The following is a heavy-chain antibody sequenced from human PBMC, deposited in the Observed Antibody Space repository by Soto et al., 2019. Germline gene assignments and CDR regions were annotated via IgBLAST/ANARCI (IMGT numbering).Heavy chain of an antibody. J-gene: IGHJ3*02. CDR3: ARDLSPLWFGELLFAFDI. D-gene: IGHD3-10*01. Sequence: EVQLVESGGGLVKPGGSLRLSCAASGFTFSSYSMNWVRQAPGKGLEWVSSISSSSSYIYYADSVKGRFTISRDNAKNSLYLQMNSLRVEDTAVYYCARDLSPLWFGELLFAFDIWGQGTMVTVSS. CDR1: GFTFSSYS. V-gene: IGHV3-21*01. CDR2: ISSSSSYI.